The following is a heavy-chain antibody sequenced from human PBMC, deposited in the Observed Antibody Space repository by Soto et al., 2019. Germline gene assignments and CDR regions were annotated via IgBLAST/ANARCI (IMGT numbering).Heavy chain of an antibody. CDR2: IWYDGSNK. CDR1: GFTFSSYG. CDR3: AREGLRGAFDI. Sequence: QVQLVESGGGVVQPGRSLKLSCAASGFTFSSYGMHWVRQAPGKGLEWVAAIWYDGSNKYYADSVKGRFTISRDNSKNTLYLQMNSLRAEDTAVYYCAREGLRGAFDIWCQGTMLTVSS. J-gene: IGHJ3*02. D-gene: IGHD3-16*01. V-gene: IGHV3-33*01.